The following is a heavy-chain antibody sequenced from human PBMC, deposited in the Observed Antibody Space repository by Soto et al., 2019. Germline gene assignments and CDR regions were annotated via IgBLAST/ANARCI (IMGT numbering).Heavy chain of an antibody. J-gene: IGHJ4*02. CDR3: VKWLAVAGKGTTDY. CDR1: GFTFSSYA. Sequence: PGGSLRLSCSASGFTFSSYAMHWVRQAPGKGLEYVSAISSNGGSTYYADSVKGRFTISRDNSKNTLYLQMSSLRAEDTAVYYCVKWLAVAGKGTTDYWGQGTLVTVSS. V-gene: IGHV3-64D*06. D-gene: IGHD6-19*01. CDR2: ISSNGGST.